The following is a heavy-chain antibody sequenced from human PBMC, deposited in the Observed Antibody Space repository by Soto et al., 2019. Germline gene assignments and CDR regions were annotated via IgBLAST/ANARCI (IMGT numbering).Heavy chain of an antibody. CDR2: ITGSGERT. D-gene: IGHD4-17*01. CDR3: AKCIYGDSSYYLDH. J-gene: IGHJ4*02. CDR1: GFSFKSYA. V-gene: IGHV3-23*01. Sequence: EVQLLESGGGLVQPGGSRILACAASGFSFKSYAMTWVRQVPGKGLEWVSTITGSGERTYFADSVKARFTISRDDAINTLYLHMNSLRAEDTAIYHCAKCIYGDSSYYLDHWGQGILVTVSS.